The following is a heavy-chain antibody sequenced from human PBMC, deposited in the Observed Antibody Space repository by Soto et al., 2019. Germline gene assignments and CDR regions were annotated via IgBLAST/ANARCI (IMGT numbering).Heavy chain of an antibody. J-gene: IGHJ6*03. D-gene: IGHD6-19*01. CDR2: IYYSGST. V-gene: IGHV4-59*08. CDR1: GGSISSYY. Sequence: SETLSLTCTVSGGSISSYYWSWIRQPPGKGLEWIGYIYYSGSTNYNPSLKSRVTISVDTSKNQFSLKLSSVTAAATAVYYCASSAPDYIAVAGTTVDYYYYMDVWGKGTTVTVSS. CDR3: ASSAPDYIAVAGTTVDYYYYMDV.